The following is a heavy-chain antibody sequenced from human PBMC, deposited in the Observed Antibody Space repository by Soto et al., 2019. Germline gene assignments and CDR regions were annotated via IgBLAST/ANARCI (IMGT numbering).Heavy chain of an antibody. Sequence: GGSLRLSCAASGFTFSSYSMNWVRQAPGKGLEWVSYISSSSSTIYYADSVKGRFTISRDNAKNSLYLQTNSLRAEDTAVYYCAKAGGSYSRGYALDYWGQGTLVTVSS. CDR1: GFTFSSYS. J-gene: IGHJ4*02. V-gene: IGHV3-48*01. CDR3: AKAGGSYSRGYALDY. CDR2: ISSSSSTI. D-gene: IGHD3-22*01.